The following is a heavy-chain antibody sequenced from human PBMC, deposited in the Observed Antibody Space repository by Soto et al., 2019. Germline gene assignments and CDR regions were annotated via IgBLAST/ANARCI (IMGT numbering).Heavy chain of an antibody. CDR1: GGLFSSYA. CDR2: IIPVFSTA. V-gene: IGHV1-69*01. J-gene: IGHJ4*02. Sequence: QEQLVQSGAEVKKPGSSVKVSCKASGGLFSSYAISWVRQAPGQGLEWMGGIIPVFSTAYYAQKFQGRVTITADESTNTGYMELSSLRSEDTAMYYCARGGRGYVWFNEFWGQGSLVTVSS. CDR3: ARGGRGYVWFNEF. D-gene: IGHD3-22*01.